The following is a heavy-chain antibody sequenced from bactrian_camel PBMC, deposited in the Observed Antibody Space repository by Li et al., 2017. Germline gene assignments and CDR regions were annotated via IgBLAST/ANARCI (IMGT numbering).Heavy chain of an antibody. CDR2: TVTAGGSI. J-gene: IGHJ4*01. CDR3: AADLRCPFKKDDAI. D-gene: IGHD1*01. CDR1: GFSSATFGHPC. V-gene: IGHV3S1*01. Sequence: HVQLVESGGGSALAGGSLTLSCVSSGFSSATFGHPCMAWFRQGSGKEREGVAATVTAGGSIDYADSVRGRFTISQDNAKNTLSLVMDNLRPEDTAMYICAADLRCPFKKDDAIRGQGTQ.